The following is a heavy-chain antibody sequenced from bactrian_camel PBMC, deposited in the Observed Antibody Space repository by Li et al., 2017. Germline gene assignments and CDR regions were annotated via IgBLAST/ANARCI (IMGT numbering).Heavy chain of an antibody. D-gene: IGHD5*01. Sequence: VESGGGLVQPGGSLRLSCAASGLTFSNYYMMWVRQAPGKGLKWVSTIYSDGSNTDYADSVKGRFTISRDDATNTVLLQMDSLKSEDTALCYCAARRLWVGLGGADFAYWGQGTQVTVS. CDR1: GLTFSNYY. CDR2: IYSDGSNT. CDR3: AARRLWVGLGGADFAY. V-gene: IGHV3-2*01. J-gene: IGHJ6*01.